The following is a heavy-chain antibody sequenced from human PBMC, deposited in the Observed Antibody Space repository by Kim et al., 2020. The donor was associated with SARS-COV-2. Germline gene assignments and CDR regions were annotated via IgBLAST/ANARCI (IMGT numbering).Heavy chain of an antibody. V-gene: IGHV3-30*18. CDR3: AKGPLWLVELMGDYYYYYNGMDV. Sequence: GGSLRLSCAASGFTFSSYGMHWVRQAPGKGLEWVAVISYDGSNKYYADSVKGRFTISRDNSKNTLYLQMNSLRAEDTAVYYCAKGPLWLVELMGDYYYYYNGMDVWGQGSTVTVS. D-gene: IGHD3-10*01. CDR1: GFTFSSYG. CDR2: ISYDGSNK. J-gene: IGHJ6*02.